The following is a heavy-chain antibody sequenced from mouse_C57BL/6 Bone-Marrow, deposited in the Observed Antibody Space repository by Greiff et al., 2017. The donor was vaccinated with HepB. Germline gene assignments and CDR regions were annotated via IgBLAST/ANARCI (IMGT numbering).Heavy chain of an antibody. CDR3: ARPHDCGSSYDQAWFAY. J-gene: IGHJ3*01. Sequence: QVQLQQPGAELVKPGASVKLSCKASGYTFTSYWMHWVKQRPGQGLEWIGMIHPNSGSTNYNEKFKSKATLTVDKSSSTAYMQLSSLTSEDSAVYYCARPHDCGSSYDQAWFAYWGQGTLVTVSA. CDR1: GYTFTSYW. D-gene: IGHD1-1*01. V-gene: IGHV1-64*01. CDR2: IHPNSGST.